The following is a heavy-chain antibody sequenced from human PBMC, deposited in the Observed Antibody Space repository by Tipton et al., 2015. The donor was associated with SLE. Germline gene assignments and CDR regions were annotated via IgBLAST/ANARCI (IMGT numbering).Heavy chain of an antibody. CDR2: IYTSGST. CDR1: GGSISSGSYY. V-gene: IGHV4-61*09. J-gene: IGHJ2*01. CDR3: ARVALPGIAAENWYFDL. Sequence: TLSLTCTVSGGSISSGSYYWSWIRQPAGKGLEWIGYIYTSGSTNYNPSLKSRVTISVDTSKNQFSLKLSSVTAADTAVYYCARVALPGIAAENWYFDLWGRGTLVTVSS. D-gene: IGHD6-13*01.